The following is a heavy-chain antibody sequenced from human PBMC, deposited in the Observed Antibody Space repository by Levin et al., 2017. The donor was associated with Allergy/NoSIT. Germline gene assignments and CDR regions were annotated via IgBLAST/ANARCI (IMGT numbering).Heavy chain of an antibody. Sequence: SETLSLTCAVYGGSFSGYYWSWIRQPPGKGLEWIGEINHSGSTNYNPSLKSRVTISVDTSKNQFSLKLSSVTAADTAVYYCARGFGGYYHLRRYYFDYWGQGTLVTVSS. D-gene: IGHD3-22*01. CDR1: GGSFSGYY. CDR3: ARGFGGYYHLRRYYFDY. J-gene: IGHJ4*02. V-gene: IGHV4-34*01. CDR2: INHSGST.